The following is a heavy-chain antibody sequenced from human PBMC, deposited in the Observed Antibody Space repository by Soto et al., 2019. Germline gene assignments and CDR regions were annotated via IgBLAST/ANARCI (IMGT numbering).Heavy chain of an antibody. CDR3: ARGYCGSSSSCYVAWLDP. D-gene: IGHD2-2*01. CDR1: GFTVSSNY. CDR2: IYSGGTT. V-gene: IGHV3-66*01. J-gene: IGHJ5*02. Sequence: EVQLVESGGGLVQPGGSLRLSCAASGFTVSSNYMSWVRKAPGKGLEWVSVIYSGGTTYYADSVKGRFIISRDNSKNTVYLQMNSLRVEDTAVYYCARGYCGSSSSCYVAWLDPWGQGTLVTVSS.